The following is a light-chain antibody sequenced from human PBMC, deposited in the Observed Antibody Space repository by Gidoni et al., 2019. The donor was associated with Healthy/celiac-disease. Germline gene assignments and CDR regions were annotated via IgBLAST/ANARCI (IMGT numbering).Light chain of an antibody. J-gene: IGKJ2*04. CDR3: QQYYSYPCS. CDR2: AAS. Sequence: AIRMTQSPSSFSASTGDRVTIPCPASQGISSYLAWYQQKPGNAPKLLIYAASTLQSGVPSRFSGSGSGTDFTLTISCLQSEDFATYYCQQYYSYPCSFGQGTKLEIK. CDR1: QGISSY. V-gene: IGKV1-8*01.